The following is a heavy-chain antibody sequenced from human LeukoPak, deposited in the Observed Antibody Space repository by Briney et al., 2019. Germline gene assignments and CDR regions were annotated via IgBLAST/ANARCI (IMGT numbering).Heavy chain of an antibody. Sequence: GGSLRLSCATSGFSFTSYAMSWVRQAPGKGLEWLSGVTGSGLTTYYAESVKGRFTISRDNAKNSLYLQMNSLRAEDTAVYYCVPGDYDILTGYFDYWGQGTLVTVSS. CDR3: VPGDYDILTGYFDY. CDR1: GFSFTSYA. V-gene: IGHV3-23*01. CDR2: VTGSGLTT. D-gene: IGHD3-9*01. J-gene: IGHJ4*02.